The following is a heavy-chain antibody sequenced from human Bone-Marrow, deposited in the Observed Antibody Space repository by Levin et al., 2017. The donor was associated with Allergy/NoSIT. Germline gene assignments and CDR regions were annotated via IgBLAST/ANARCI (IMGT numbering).Heavy chain of an antibody. CDR2: INHSGST. J-gene: IGHJ6*02. D-gene: IGHD3-10*01. Sequence: KPSETLSLTCAVYGGSFSGYYWSWIRQPPGKGLEWIGEINHSGSTNYNPSLKSRVTISVDTSKNQFSLKLSSVTAADTAVYYCARSPILGGYYYYGMDVWGQGTTVTVSS. CDR1: GGSFSGYY. V-gene: IGHV4-34*01. CDR3: ARSPILGGYYYYGMDV.